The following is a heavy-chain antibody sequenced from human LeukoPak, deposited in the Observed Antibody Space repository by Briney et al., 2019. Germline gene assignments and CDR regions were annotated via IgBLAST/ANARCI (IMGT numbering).Heavy chain of an antibody. D-gene: IGHD6-13*01. CDR1: GFTFNNHW. V-gene: IGHV3-7*03. CDR2: IRHDGSDK. CDR3: ARRITIAAAGWGYGMDV. Sequence: PGGSLRLSCAASGFTFNNHWMSWVRQAPGKGLERVANIRHDGSDKKYVDSVKGRFTISRDNAENLLFLQMNSLRAEDTAVYYCARRITIAAAGWGYGMDVWGQGTTVTVSS. J-gene: IGHJ6*02.